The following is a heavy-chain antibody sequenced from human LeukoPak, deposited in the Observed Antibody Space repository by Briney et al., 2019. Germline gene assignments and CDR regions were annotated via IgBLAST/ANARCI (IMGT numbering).Heavy chain of an antibody. D-gene: IGHD6-13*01. CDR2: INPSGGST. Sequence: ASVKVSCKASGYTFTSYYMHWVLQAPGQALEWMGIINPSGGSTSYAQKFQGRVTMTRDTSTSTVYMELSSLRSEDTAVYYCARDLAAAGPNYYYYGMDVWGQGTTVTVSS. CDR1: GYTFTSYY. J-gene: IGHJ6*02. V-gene: IGHV1-46*01. CDR3: ARDLAAAGPNYYYYGMDV.